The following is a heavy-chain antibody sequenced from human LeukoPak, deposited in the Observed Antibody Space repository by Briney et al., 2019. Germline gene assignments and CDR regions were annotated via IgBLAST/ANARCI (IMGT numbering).Heavy chain of an antibody. CDR2: IKQGGSEK. J-gene: IGHJ4*02. Sequence: PGGSLRLSCAASGFTFSSYWMSWVRQAPGKGLEWVANIKQGGSEKYYVDSVKGRFTISRDNAKNSLYLQMNSLRAEDTAVYYCASSDYTNGSYFYYWGQGTRVTVSS. CDR1: GFTFSSYW. V-gene: IGHV3-7*03. CDR3: ASSDYTNGSYFYY. D-gene: IGHD2-8*01.